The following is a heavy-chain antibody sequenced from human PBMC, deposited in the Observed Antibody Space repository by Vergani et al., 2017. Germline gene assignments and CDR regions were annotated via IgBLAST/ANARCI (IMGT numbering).Heavy chain of an antibody. CDR2: IYWDDDK. CDR1: GFSLSTSGVG. CDR3: AHSGSPSYDDLYGMDV. Sequence: QITLKESGPTLVKPTQTLTLTCTFSGFSLSTSGVGVGWIRQPPGKALEWLALIYWDDDKGYSPSLKSRLTITKDTSKTQVVLTMTNMDPVETATNYCAHSGSPSYDDLYGMDVWGQGTTVTVSS. D-gene: IGHD3-22*01. V-gene: IGHV2-5*02. J-gene: IGHJ6*02.